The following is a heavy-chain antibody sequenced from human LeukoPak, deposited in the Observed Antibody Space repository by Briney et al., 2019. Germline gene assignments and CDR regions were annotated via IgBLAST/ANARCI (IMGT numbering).Heavy chain of an antibody. CDR1: GFTVSTSY. V-gene: IGHV3-66*02. J-gene: IGHJ3*02. Sequence: GGSLRLSCAASGFTVSTSYMGWVRQAPGKGLEWVSVLYSGGSTYYPDSVKGRFTISRDNSQNTLYLQMDSLRPEDTAVYYCARLSDSSTYGAFDIWGHGTMVTLSS. D-gene: IGHD3-22*01. CDR2: LYSGGST. CDR3: ARLSDSSTYGAFDI.